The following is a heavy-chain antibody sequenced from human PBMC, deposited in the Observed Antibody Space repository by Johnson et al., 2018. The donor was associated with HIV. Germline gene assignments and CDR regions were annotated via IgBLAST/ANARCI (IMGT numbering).Heavy chain of an antibody. CDR1: GFRFDDYG. Sequence: VQLVESGGGVVRPGGSLRLSCAVAGFRFDDYGMSWVRQAPGKGLEWISTINWNGGRTGYVDSLKGRFTISRDNAKNSLYLQMDSLRPEDTALYYCARDATYYYDSSGYHDAFDIWGQGTMVTVSS. V-gene: IGHV3-20*04. J-gene: IGHJ3*02. D-gene: IGHD3-22*01. CDR2: INWNGGRT. CDR3: ARDATYYYDSSGYHDAFDI.